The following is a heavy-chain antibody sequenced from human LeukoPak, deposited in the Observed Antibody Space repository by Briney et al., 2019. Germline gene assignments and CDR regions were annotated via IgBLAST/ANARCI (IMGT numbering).Heavy chain of an antibody. J-gene: IGHJ4*02. Sequence: SQPLSLTCTVSGGSTSSGDYYWSWIRQPPGKGLEWIGCIYYSGSTYYNPSLKSRVTMSVDTSKNQFSLKLSSVTAADTAVYYCARELTYADYWGQGTLVTVSS. CDR2: IYYSGST. D-gene: IGHD4/OR15-4a*01. CDR1: GGSTSSGDYY. V-gene: IGHV4-30-4*01. CDR3: ARELTYADY.